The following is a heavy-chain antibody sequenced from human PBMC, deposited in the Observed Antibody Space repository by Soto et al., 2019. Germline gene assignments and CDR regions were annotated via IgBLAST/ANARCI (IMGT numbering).Heavy chain of an antibody. D-gene: IGHD3-9*01. J-gene: IGHJ4*02. V-gene: IGHV4-30-4*01. CDR1: GGPIINGDYY. CDR3: ASGYYDILTGRDTKYYFDY. Sequence: SETLSLTCTVSGGPIINGDYYWSWIRQPPGKGLEWIGYIYYSGNTYYNPSLKSRVMISVDTSKNQFSLNLSSVTAADTAVYYCASGYYDILTGRDTKYYFDYWGQGALVTVSS. CDR2: IYYSGNT.